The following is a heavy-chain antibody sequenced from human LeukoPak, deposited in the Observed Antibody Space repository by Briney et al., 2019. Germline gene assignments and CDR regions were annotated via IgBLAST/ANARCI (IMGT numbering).Heavy chain of an antibody. Sequence: GGSLRLSCAASGFTFSSYGMHWVRQAPGKGLEWVAFIRYDGSNKYYADSVKGRFTISRDNTKNTLYLQMNSLRAEDTAVYYCAKHHIYDFWSGYSTGQGAFDIWGQGTMVTVSS. D-gene: IGHD3-3*01. CDR2: IRYDGSNK. J-gene: IGHJ3*02. CDR3: AKHHIYDFWSGYSTGQGAFDI. V-gene: IGHV3-30*02. CDR1: GFTFSSYG.